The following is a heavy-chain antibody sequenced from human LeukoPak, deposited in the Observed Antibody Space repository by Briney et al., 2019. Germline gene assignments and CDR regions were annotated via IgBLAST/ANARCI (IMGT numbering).Heavy chain of an antibody. V-gene: IGHV3-53*01. CDR1: GFTVSDNH. CDR3: ARDRVEVTTSMLGGVKRTVTDYYGMDV. CDR2: TYSDGTT. Sequence: PGGSLRLSCGASGFTVSDNHMSWVRQAPGKGLEWVSITYSDGTTYYADSVKGRFTISRDNSRNPLYVQMNSLRAEDTAVYYCARDRVEVTTSMLGGVKRTVTDYYGMDVWGQGTTVTVSS. J-gene: IGHJ6*02. D-gene: IGHD3-16*01.